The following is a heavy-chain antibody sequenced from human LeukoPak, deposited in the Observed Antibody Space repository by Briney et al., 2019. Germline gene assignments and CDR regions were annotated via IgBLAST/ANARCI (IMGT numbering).Heavy chain of an antibody. CDR2: INHSGST. V-gene: IGHV4-34*01. J-gene: IGHJ4*02. Sequence: SETLSLTCAVYGGSFSGYYWNWIRQPPGKGLEWIGEINHSGSTNYNPSLKSRVTISVDTSKNQFSLKLSSVTAADTAVYYCARAADARNSGIDYWGQGTLVTVSP. D-gene: IGHD6-25*01. CDR3: ARAADARNSGIDY. CDR1: GGSFSGYY.